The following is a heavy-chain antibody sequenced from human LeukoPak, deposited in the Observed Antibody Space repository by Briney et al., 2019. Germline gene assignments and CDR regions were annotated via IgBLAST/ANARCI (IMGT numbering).Heavy chain of an antibody. D-gene: IGHD3-16*01. CDR2: IYYSGST. J-gene: IGHJ3*02. V-gene: IGHV4-59*12. CDR3: AGGGIITSYAFEI. Sequence: SETLSLTCTVSGGSISSYYWSWIRQPPGKGLEWIGYIYYSGSTNYNPSLKSRVTISVDKSKNQFSLKLSSVTAADTAVYYCAGGGIITSYAFEIWGQGTMVTVSS. CDR1: GGSISSYY.